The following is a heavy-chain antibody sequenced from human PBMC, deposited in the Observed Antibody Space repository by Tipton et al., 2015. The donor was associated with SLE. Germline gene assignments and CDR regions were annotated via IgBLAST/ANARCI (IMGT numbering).Heavy chain of an antibody. Sequence: GSLRLSCAASGFTFSSYSMNWVRQAPGKGLEWVSSISSSSSYIYYADSVKGRFTISRDNAKNSLYLQMHSLRPEDTAVYYCARDVVGATEGLDYWGQGTLVTVSS. D-gene: IGHD1-26*01. CDR1: GFTFSSYS. CDR2: ISSSSSYI. J-gene: IGHJ4*02. V-gene: IGHV3-21*01. CDR3: ARDVVGATEGLDY.